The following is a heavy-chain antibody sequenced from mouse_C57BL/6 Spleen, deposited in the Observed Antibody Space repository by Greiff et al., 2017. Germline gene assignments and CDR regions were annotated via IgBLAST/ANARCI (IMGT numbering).Heavy chain of an antibody. CDR3: ARGDYYGSSYDDSDD. CDR2: IYPGSGST. CDR1: GYTFTSYW. J-gene: IGHJ4*01. Sequence: QVQLQQPGAELVKPGASVKLSCKASGYTFTSYWITWVKQRPGQGLEWIGEIYPGSGSTNYNEKFKSKATLTVDTSSSTAYMQLSSLTSDDSAVYYCARGDYYGSSYDDSDDWGQGTTVTVSS. V-gene: IGHV1-55*01. D-gene: IGHD1-1*01.